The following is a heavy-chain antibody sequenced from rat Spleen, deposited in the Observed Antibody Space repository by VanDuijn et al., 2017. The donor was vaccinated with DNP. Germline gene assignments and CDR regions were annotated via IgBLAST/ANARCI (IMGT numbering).Heavy chain of an antibody. CDR1: GFTFSSYW. V-gene: IGHV5-58*01. J-gene: IGHJ2*01. CDR3: ARYSLILRVWDY. CDR2: ITAGGEYT. Sequence: EVQLVETGGGLVQPGRSLRLSCVGSGFTFSSYWMYWIRQAPGKGLEWVASITAGGEYTYSPDSVKGRFTISRDNTKNTLYLQMNSLRSEDMATYYCARYSLILRVWDYWGQGVMVTVSS. D-gene: IGHD1-7*01.